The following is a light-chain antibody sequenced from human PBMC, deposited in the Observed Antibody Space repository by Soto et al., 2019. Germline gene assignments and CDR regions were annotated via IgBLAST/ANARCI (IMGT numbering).Light chain of an antibody. Sequence: QSVLTQPPSVSGAPGQRVTISCTGSSSNIGAGYDVHWYQQLPGTAPKLLIYGNSNRPSGVPDRFSGSKSGTSASLAITGLQAEYEADYYCQSYDSSLSRSYVIRTATKVTF. CDR3: QSYDSSLSRSYV. V-gene: IGLV1-40*01. J-gene: IGLJ1*01. CDR2: GNS. CDR1: SSNIGAGYD.